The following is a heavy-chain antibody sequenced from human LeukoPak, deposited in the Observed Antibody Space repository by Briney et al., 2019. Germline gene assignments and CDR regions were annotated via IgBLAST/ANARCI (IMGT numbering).Heavy chain of an antibody. D-gene: IGHD3-10*01. CDR1: GFTFSSYA. V-gene: IGHV3-30-3*01. CDR2: ISYDGSNK. Sequence: GGSLRLSCAASGFTFSSYAMHWVRQAPGKGLEWVAVISYDGSNKYYADSVKGRFTISRDNSKNTLYLQMNSLRAEDTAVYYCATRMARGVIKYFEYWGQGTLVTVSS. J-gene: IGHJ4*02. CDR3: ATRMARGVIKYFEY.